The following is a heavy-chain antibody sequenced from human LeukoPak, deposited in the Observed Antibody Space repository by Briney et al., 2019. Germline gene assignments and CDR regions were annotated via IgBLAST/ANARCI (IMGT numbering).Heavy chain of an antibody. D-gene: IGHD1-1*01. CDR2: IWYDGSNK. J-gene: IGHJ4*02. Sequence: PGESLRPSSAASGFTFTDYGMHWVRQAPGNGLKWVAVIWYDGSNKYYTASVKGRLTISRDNPKNTMYLQMNSMRAEDLAVHYCARDLGGTTSAIDYWGQGTLVTVPS. V-gene: IGHV3-33*01. CDR1: GFTFTDYG. CDR3: ARDLGGTTSAIDY.